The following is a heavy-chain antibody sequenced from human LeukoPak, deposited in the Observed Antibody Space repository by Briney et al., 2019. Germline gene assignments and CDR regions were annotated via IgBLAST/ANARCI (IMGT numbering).Heavy chain of an antibody. Sequence: GGSLRLSCEASGFNVSSNYMTWVPHAPGKGGEWVSIIFGDGTTDYADSVKGRFHISRHNSKNTLYLQINSLRAEDTAVYYCARGIIYRDYWGQGTLVTVSS. J-gene: IGHJ4*02. CDR1: GFNVSSNY. V-gene: IGHV3-53*04. D-gene: IGHD3-10*01. CDR2: IFGDGTT. CDR3: ARGIIYRDY.